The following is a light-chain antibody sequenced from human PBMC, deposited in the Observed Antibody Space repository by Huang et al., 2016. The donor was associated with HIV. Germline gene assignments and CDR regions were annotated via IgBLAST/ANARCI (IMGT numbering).Light chain of an antibody. J-gene: IGKJ3*01. V-gene: IGKV3-15*01. CDR2: AAS. CDR3: QQYNDFRST. Sequence: ETVMTKSPVTLSLSPGDRASLSCRASQIVSSHLAWYQQKPGQAPRLLIYAASTRATGVPARFSGSGAGTEFTLTISSLQSEDSAVYYCQQYNDFRSTFGPGTRVEIK. CDR1: QIVSSH.